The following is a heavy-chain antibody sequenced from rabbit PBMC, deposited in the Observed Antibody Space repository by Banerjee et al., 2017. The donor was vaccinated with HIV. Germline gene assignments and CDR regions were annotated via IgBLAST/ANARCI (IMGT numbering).Heavy chain of an antibody. CDR2: ILDGSSGST. CDR3: ARDVGGALDL. Sequence: QSLGESGGGLVKPGASLTLTCTASGFDFSSYGVSWVRQAPGKGLEWIACILDGSSGSTYYASWAKGRFTSSKTSSTTVTLQMTSLTAADTATYFCARDVGGALDLWGQGTLVTVS. D-gene: IGHD4-1*01. CDR1: GFDFSSYG. J-gene: IGHJ3*01. V-gene: IGHV1S40*01.